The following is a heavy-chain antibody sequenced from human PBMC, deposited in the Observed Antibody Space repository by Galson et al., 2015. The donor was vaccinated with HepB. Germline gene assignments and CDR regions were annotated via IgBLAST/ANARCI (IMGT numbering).Heavy chain of an antibody. CDR3: AKVGESGSGYYTGQRTYYYYGMDV. V-gene: IGHV3-30*18. D-gene: IGHD3-3*01. J-gene: IGHJ6*02. CDR2: ISYDGSNK. Sequence: SLRLSCAASGFTFSSYGMHWVRQAPGKGLEWVAVISYDGSNKYYADSVKGRFTISRDNSKNTLYLQMNSLRAEDAAVYYCAKVGESGSGYYTGQRTYYYYGMDVWGQGTTVTVSS. CDR1: GFTFSSYG.